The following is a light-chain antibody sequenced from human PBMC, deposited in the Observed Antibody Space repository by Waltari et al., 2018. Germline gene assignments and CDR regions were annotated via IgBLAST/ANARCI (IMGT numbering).Light chain of an antibody. CDR3: CSYVGSNTYWV. V-gene: IGLV2-11*01. CDR1: SNDVGGDNF. Sequence: QSPLTQPRSVSGSPGQSVTISCTGTSNDVGGDNFVSWYQQHPDKAPKLIIYDINKRPSGVPDRFSGSKSGNTASLTISGLQAEDEADYYCCSYVGSNTYWVFGGGTKLTVL. CDR2: DIN. J-gene: IGLJ3*02.